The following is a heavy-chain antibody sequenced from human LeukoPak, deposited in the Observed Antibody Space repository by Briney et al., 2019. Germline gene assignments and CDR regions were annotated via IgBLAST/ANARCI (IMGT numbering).Heavy chain of an antibody. CDR1: GFTVSSNY. D-gene: IGHD3-3*01. V-gene: IGHV3-66*02. J-gene: IGHJ3*02. CDR2: IYSGGST. CDR3: ARGSSLRIYYDFWSGNHKNAFDI. Sequence: GGSLRLSCAASGFTVSSNYMSWVRQAPGKGLEWVAVIYSGGSTYYADSVKGRFTISRDNSKNTLYLQMNSLRAEDTAVYYCARGSSLRIYYDFWSGNHKNAFDIWGQGTMVTVSS.